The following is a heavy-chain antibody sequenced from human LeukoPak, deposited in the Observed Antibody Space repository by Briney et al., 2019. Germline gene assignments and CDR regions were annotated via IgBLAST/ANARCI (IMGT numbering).Heavy chain of an antibody. D-gene: IGHD1-1*01. CDR3: ARGPAGYN. V-gene: IGHV3-53*01. CDR1: GFTVSSNH. J-gene: IGHJ4*02. CDR2: IYIGGST. Sequence: GGSLRLSCAASGFTVSSNHMSWVRQAPGKGLEWVSVIYIGGSTDYADSVKGRFTISRDNLKNTLYLQMNTLRAEDTAVYYCARGPAGYNWGQETLVTVSS.